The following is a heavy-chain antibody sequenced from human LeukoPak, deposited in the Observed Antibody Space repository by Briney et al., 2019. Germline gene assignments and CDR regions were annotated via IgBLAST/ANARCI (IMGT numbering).Heavy chain of an antibody. Sequence: PRGSLRLSCAASGFTFSSYEMNWVRQAPGKGLEWVSYISSSGSTIYYADSVKGRFTISRDNAKNSLYLQMNSLRAEDTAVYYCATPDGDYFDYWGQGTLVTVSS. J-gene: IGHJ4*02. D-gene: IGHD1-14*01. CDR1: GFTFSSYE. CDR3: ATPDGDYFDY. CDR2: ISSSGSTI. V-gene: IGHV3-48*03.